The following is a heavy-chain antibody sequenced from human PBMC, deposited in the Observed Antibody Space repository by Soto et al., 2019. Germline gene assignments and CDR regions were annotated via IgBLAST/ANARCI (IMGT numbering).Heavy chain of an antibody. V-gene: IGHV4-4*02. CDR3: ARYDAESGSNKLDP. CDR2: IHHSAGT. CDR1: GVSISRGDW. D-gene: IGHD5-12*01. Sequence: QVLLHESGPGLVKPSGTLSLTCTVSGVSISRGDWWSWVRQAPGKELQWIGEIHHSAGTSSHPSLRSRVSLSVDTSKNQFSLRLTSVTAADTAVYYCARYDAESGSNKLDPWGQGTLVTVSS. J-gene: IGHJ5*02.